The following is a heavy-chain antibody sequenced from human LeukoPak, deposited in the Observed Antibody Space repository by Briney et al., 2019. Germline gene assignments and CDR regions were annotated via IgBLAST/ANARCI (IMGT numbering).Heavy chain of an antibody. CDR3: ARDRPGNTAIDY. CDR2: IHSDGRST. D-gene: IGHD5-18*01. V-gene: IGHV3-74*01. Sequence: GGSLRLSCAASGFTFDDYAMHWVRQAPGKGLVWVSRIHSDGRSTSSADSVNGRFTISRDNAKNTLYLQMNSLRAEDTAVYYCARDRPGNTAIDYWGQGTLVTVSS. J-gene: IGHJ4*02. CDR1: GFTFDDYA.